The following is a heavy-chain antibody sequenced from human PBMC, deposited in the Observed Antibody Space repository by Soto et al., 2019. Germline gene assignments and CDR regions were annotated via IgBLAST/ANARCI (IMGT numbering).Heavy chain of an antibody. CDR1: GYSISDYS. V-gene: IGHV4-4*07. J-gene: IGHJ5*02. CDR3: ARGYYYYFDSKGQSGNLGPYNWFDP. Sequence: QVKLQESGPGLVKPSETLSLTCSVSGYSISDYSWTWIRQPAGKGLEWIGHIYTSGTTNYNPSLKSRVTMSGDTSKNQLSLKLTSVTAADTAVYHCARGYYYYFDSKGQSGNLGPYNWFDPWGQGTLVIVSS. D-gene: IGHD3-22*01. CDR2: IYTSGTT.